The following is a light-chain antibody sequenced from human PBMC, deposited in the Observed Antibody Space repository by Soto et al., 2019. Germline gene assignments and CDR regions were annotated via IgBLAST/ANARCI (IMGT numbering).Light chain of an antibody. CDR1: HGFRSN. V-gene: IGKV1-8*01. J-gene: IGKJ5*01. CDR3: QQLNAYPLT. Sequence: AIPMTQSASSFCASTGDGVTIXCRASHGFRSNMGCYEQKPWQAPKHLISSASTLQRGVPSRFSGSGSATEFTLTISNLQPEDFATYYGQQLNAYPLTFGQGTRLEIK. CDR2: SAS.